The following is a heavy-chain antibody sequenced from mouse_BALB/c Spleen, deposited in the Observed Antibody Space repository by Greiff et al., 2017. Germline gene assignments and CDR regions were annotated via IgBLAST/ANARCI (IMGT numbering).Heavy chain of an antibody. CDR2: ISSGGSYT. V-gene: IGHV5-6-4*01. CDR1: GFTFSSYT. Sequence: EVKLMESGGGLVKPGGSLKLSCAASGFTFSSYTMSWVRQTPEKRLEWVATISSGGSYTYYPDSVKGRFTISRDNAKNTLYLQMSSLKSEDTAMYYCTRYSYYGNSTFDYWGQGTTLTVSS. CDR3: TRYSYYGNSTFDY. J-gene: IGHJ2*01. D-gene: IGHD2-10*01.